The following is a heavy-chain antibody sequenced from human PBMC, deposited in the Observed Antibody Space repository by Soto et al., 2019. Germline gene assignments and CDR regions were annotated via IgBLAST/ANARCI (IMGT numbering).Heavy chain of an antibody. CDR1: GFTFSSYA. CDR3: AKGGDIVVVVAVYDY. Sequence: EVQLLESGGGLVQPGGSLRLSCAASGFTFSSYAMSWVRQAPGKGLEWVSAISDSGGSTYYADSVKGRFTISRDNSKNTLYLQMNSLRAEDTAVYYCAKGGDIVVVVAVYDYWGQGALVTVSS. D-gene: IGHD2-15*01. CDR2: ISDSGGST. J-gene: IGHJ4*02. V-gene: IGHV3-23*01.